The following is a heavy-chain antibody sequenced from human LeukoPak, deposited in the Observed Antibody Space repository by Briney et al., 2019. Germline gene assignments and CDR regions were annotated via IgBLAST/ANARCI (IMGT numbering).Heavy chain of an antibody. CDR1: GFTFSSYE. V-gene: IGHV3-48*03. Sequence: PGGSLRLSCAASGFTFSSYEMNWVRQAPGKGLEWVSYISGSGSTIYYADSVKGRFTISRDNAKNTLYLQMNSLRAEDTAVYYCARDRSTVAAWVDYWGQGTLVTVSS. D-gene: IGHD4-23*01. CDR2: ISGSGSTI. CDR3: ARDRSTVAAWVDY. J-gene: IGHJ4*02.